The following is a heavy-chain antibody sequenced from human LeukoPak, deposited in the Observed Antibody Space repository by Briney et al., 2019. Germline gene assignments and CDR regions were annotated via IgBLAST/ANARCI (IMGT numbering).Heavy chain of an antibody. D-gene: IGHD6-13*01. CDR2: ISYDGSNK. J-gene: IGHJ4*02. CDR3: ARSSSWYGSS. V-gene: IGHV3-30*04. Sequence: GRSLRLSYAASGFTFSSYAMHWVRQAPGKGLEWVAVISYDGSNKYYADSVKGRFTISRDNSKNTLYLQMNSLRAEDTAVYYCARSSSWYGSSWGQGTLVTVSS. CDR1: GFTFSSYA.